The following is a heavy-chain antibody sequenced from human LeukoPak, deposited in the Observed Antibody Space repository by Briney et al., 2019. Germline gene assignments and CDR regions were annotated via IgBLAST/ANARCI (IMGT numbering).Heavy chain of an antibody. J-gene: IGHJ4*02. CDR1: GFTFSNYA. Sequence: GGSLRLSCAVSGFTFSNYAMTWVRQAPGKGLEWVSEITGSGNSTYYADSVKGRFTISRDNSKNTPYLQMNSLRAEDTAVYYCARELFDFDYWGQGTLVTVSS. CDR3: ARELFDFDY. CDR2: ITGSGNST. V-gene: IGHV3-23*01. D-gene: IGHD3-10*01.